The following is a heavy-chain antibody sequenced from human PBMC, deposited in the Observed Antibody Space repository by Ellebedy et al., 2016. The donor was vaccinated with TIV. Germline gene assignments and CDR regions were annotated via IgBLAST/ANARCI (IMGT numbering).Heavy chain of an antibody. CDR1: GFSFSTYG. CDR3: ARATQWLTFDY. J-gene: IGHJ4*02. CDR2: ITSTSDTK. D-gene: IGHD6-19*01. V-gene: IGHV3-48*04. Sequence: PGGSLRLSCAASGFSFSTYGMNWVRQAPGKGLEWLSYITSTSDTKYYADSVKGRFTISRDNPKNSMYLQMNSLRAEDTAVYYCARATQWLTFDYWGQGILVTVSS.